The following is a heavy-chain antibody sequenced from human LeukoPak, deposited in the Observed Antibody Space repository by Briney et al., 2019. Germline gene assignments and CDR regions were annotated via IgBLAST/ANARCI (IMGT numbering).Heavy chain of an antibody. CDR2: ISSSSSYI. Sequence: GGSLRLSCAASGFTFSSYSMNWVRQAPGKGLEWVSSISSSSSYIYYADSVKGRFTISRDNAKNSLYLQMNSLRAEDTAVYYCARPQLERRLGYYYYMDVWGKGTTVTVSS. J-gene: IGHJ6*03. V-gene: IGHV3-21*01. CDR1: GFTFSSYS. D-gene: IGHD1-1*01. CDR3: ARPQLERRLGYYYYMDV.